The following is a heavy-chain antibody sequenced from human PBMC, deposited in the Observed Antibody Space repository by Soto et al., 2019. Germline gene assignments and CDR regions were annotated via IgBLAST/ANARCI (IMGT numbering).Heavy chain of an antibody. J-gene: IGHJ5*01. D-gene: IGHD2-8*01. CDR1: GGPITSCH. CDR3: ASHLHAGGXHSWHS. V-gene: IGHV4-59*03. CDR2: TSYTLNT. Sequence: ASETLSLPCTVSGGPITSCHWSWIRQFPGKGLECIAYTSYTLNTNYNPSLNSRXTTSMYTYKKKLSLQFTSMNAADTAVYYWASHLHAGGXHSWHSGGQGSLVIV.